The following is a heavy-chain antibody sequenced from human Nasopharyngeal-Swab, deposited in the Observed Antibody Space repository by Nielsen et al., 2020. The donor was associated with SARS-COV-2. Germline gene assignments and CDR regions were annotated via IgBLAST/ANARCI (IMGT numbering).Heavy chain of an antibody. J-gene: IGHJ4*02. V-gene: IGHV1-2*02. D-gene: IGHD3-22*01. CDR3: ARDYYDNYDSDY. CDR1: GYTFTDYY. Sequence: ASVKVSCKTSGYTFTDYYIHWLRQVPGQGLEWVGCINPDSGDTQYAQKFQGRVTVTSDRSRSTAYIDLSRPRSDDTAVYYCARDYYDNYDSDYWGQGTLVTVSS. CDR2: INPDSGDT.